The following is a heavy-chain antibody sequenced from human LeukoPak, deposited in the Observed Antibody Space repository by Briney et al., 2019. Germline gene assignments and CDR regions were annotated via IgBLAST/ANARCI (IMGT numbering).Heavy chain of an antibody. Sequence: PGGSLRLSCAASGFTVSSNYMSWVRQAPGKGLEWVSVIYSGGSTYYADSVKGRFTISRDNSKNTLYLQMNSLRAEDTAVYYCARGIYCSSTSCYRRHDAFDIWGQGTMVTVSS. J-gene: IGHJ3*02. CDR2: IYSGGST. V-gene: IGHV3-53*01. CDR3: ARGIYCSSTSCYRRHDAFDI. D-gene: IGHD2-2*02. CDR1: GFTVSSNY.